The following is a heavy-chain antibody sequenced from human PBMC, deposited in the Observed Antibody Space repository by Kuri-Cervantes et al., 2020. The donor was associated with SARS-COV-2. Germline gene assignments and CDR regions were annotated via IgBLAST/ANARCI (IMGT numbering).Heavy chain of an antibody. D-gene: IGHD6-13*01. Sequence: GESLKISCAASGFTFSSYWMSWVRQAPGKGLEWVANIKQDGSEKYYVDSVKGRFTISRDNSKNTLYLQMNSLRAEDTAVYYCARSAPPGIAAAGVDWYFDYWGQGTLVTVS. CDR2: IKQDGSEK. CDR1: GFTFSSYW. CDR3: ARSAPPGIAAAGVDWYFDY. V-gene: IGHV3-7*01. J-gene: IGHJ4*02.